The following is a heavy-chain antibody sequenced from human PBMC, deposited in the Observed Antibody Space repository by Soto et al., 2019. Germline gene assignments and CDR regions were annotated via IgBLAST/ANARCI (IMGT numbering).Heavy chain of an antibody. D-gene: IGHD4-4*01. CDR1: GYSFTNYL. CDR2: IDPSDSYT. Sequence: GESLKISCEGSGYSFTNYLITWVRQMPGKGLEWMGNIDPSDSYTNYSPSFQGLVVVSADKSVTTAYLQWNSLKTSDSAMYYCARHRSSYSNSDSNWFDSWGQGTLVTAPQ. CDR3: ARHRSSYSNSDSNWFDS. V-gene: IGHV5-10-1*01. J-gene: IGHJ5*01.